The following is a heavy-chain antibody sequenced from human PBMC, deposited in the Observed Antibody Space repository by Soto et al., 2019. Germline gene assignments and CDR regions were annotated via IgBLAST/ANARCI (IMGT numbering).Heavy chain of an antibody. CDR2: IYISGTT. Sequence: LSLTCNVSGVSIGSGDYYWSWIRQPPGKGLEWIGYIYISGTTYYNPSLKSRLTISLDTSRNVFSLKLRSVTAADTAVYYCARVPPPYSFSYDDWGQGTLVTVSS. CDR3: ARVPPPYSFSYDD. CDR1: GVSIGSGDYY. V-gene: IGHV4-30-4*01. J-gene: IGHJ4*02. D-gene: IGHD5-12*01.